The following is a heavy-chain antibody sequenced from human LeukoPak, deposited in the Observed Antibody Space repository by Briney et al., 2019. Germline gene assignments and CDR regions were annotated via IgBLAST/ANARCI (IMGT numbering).Heavy chain of an antibody. J-gene: IGHJ4*02. CDR1: GFSFSSVE. CDR2: ITNTGRTI. CDR3: ARGGAYGMMGY. V-gene: IGHV3-48*03. D-gene: IGHD4-17*01. Sequence: AVGSLRLSCVASGFSFSSVEMNWVRQAPGKGLEWLSYITNTGRTIYYADAVKGRFTISRDNAKNSPYLHMNSLRGDDTAIYYCARGGAYGMMGYWGQGTLVTVSS.